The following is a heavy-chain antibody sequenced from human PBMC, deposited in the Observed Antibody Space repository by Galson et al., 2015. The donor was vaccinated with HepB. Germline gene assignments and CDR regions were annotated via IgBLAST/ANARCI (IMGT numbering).Heavy chain of an antibody. D-gene: IGHD7-27*01. CDR3: AKDRRRNWGHFDY. V-gene: IGHV3-30*18. J-gene: IGHJ4*02. Sequence: SLRLSCAASGFTFSSYGMHWVRQAPGKGLEGVAVISYDGSNKYYADSVKGRFTISRDNSKNTLYLQMNSLRAEDTAVYYCAKDRRRNWGHFDYWGQGTLVTVSS. CDR2: ISYDGSNK. CDR1: GFTFSSYG.